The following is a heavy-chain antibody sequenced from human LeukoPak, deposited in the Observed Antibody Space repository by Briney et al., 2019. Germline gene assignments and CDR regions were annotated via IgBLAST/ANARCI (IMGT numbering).Heavy chain of an antibody. CDR1: GGSISNYY. CDR2: IFPSGSI. CDR3: ARNGVTFGEVIGYWYFDL. D-gene: IGHD3-16*02. J-gene: IGHJ2*01. V-gene: IGHV4-4*07. Sequence: SETLSLTCTVSGGSISNYYWGWIRQPAGRGLEWIGRIFPSGSINYNPSLESRVTMSVDTSKNQFSLKLNSVTAADTAVYFCARNGVTFGEVIGYWYFDLWGRGSLVTVSS.